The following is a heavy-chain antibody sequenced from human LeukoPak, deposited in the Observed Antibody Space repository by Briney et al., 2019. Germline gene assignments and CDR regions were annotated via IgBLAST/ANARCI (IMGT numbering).Heavy chain of an antibody. CDR1: GFTFSSYA. CDR2: ISSTGIST. J-gene: IGHJ4*02. V-gene: IGHV3-64D*06. CDR3: VNVPKRGLQYDY. Sequence: PGGSLRLSCSASGFTFSSYAMHWVRQAPGKGLEYVSAISSTGISTYYADSVKGRFTISRDNSKNTLYLQMSSLRAEDTAVCYCVNVPKRGLQYDYWGQGTLVTVSS. D-gene: IGHD5-24*01.